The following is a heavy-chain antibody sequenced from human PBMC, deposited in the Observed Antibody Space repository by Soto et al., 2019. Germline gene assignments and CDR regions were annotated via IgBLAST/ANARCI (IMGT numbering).Heavy chain of an antibody. J-gene: IGHJ4*02. CDR2: IYWHNDK. Sequence: SGPYAGEPTQTLTLTCTFSGFSLSTNGMGVGWIRQPPGKALEWLSLIYWHNDKRYSPSLKNRLTVTKDDSKNQVVLTMTDMDPVDTATYYCVHRRRDSGPNGDYWGPGMLVTVSS. CDR1: GFSLSTNGMG. D-gene: IGHD3-10*01. V-gene: IGHV2-5*01. CDR3: VHRRRDSGPNGDY.